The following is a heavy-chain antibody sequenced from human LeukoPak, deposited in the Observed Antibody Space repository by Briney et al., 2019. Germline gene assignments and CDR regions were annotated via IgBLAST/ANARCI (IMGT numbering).Heavy chain of an antibody. V-gene: IGHV3-74*01. CDR1: GFTFRSSW. Sequence: GGSLRLSCAASGFTFRSSWMHWVRQAPGKGLVWVSRINSDGTTTGYADAVKGRFTISRDNSKNTLYLQMNSLRAEDTAVYYCSKPTYGDDGIFDYWGQGTLVTVSS. CDR2: INSDGTTT. CDR3: SKPTYGDDGIFDY. J-gene: IGHJ4*02. D-gene: IGHD4-17*01.